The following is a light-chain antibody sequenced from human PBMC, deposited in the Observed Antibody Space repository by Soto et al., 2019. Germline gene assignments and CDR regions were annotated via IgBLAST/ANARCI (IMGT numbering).Light chain of an antibody. Sequence: LTQLPGTLSLSPGESATLSCRASHGIASYYLAWYQHTVGRPPILLIAGAFNRATGVPDRFSGSGSGTEFTLTIRRLEPGDSATYYCPLYGDSDLFTSGPGTKLEI. CDR2: GAF. CDR3: PLYGDSDLFT. CDR1: HGIASYY. V-gene: IGKV3-20*01. J-gene: IGKJ2*01.